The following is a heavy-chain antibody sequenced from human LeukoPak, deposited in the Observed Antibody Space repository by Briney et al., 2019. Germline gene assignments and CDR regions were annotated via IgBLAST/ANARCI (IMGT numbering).Heavy chain of an antibody. D-gene: IGHD3-22*01. V-gene: IGHV4-4*02. Sequence: SETLSLTCAVSGGSISSSNWWSWVRQPPGEGLEWIGSIHYTGIPYYSASLKSRVTISVDTSKNQFSLKLPSVTAADTAVYYCARDSKYDSSGHAPWGQGILVTVSS. CDR3: ARDSKYDSSGHAP. J-gene: IGHJ5*02. CDR1: GGSISSSNW. CDR2: IHYTGIP.